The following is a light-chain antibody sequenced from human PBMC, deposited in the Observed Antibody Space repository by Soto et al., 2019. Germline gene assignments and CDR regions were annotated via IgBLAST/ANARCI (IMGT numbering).Light chain of an antibody. CDR1: QVIKNF. V-gene: IGKV1-27*01. CDR2: AAY. J-gene: IGKJ1*01. Sequence: DIQMTQSPSSLSASVGDRVTISFRASQVIKNFVAWYQQKPVHSPKLLIYAAYTLQSGVPCRFSGRGSGKEFTLTITSLQSEDFAVYYCQQYNDWLWTFGQGTKVDIK. CDR3: QQYNDWLWT.